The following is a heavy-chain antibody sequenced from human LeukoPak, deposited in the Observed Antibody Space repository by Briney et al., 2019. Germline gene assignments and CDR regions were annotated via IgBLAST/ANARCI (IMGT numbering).Heavy chain of an antibody. D-gene: IGHD6-13*01. CDR3: ARHLYNSSWYALNFDY. J-gene: IGHJ4*02. CDR2: IYYSGST. Sequence: SETLSLTCTVSGGSISSYYWSWIRQPPGKGLEWIGYIYYSGSTNYNPSLKSRVTISVDTSKNQFSLKLSPVTAADTAVYYCARHLYNSSWYALNFDYWGQGTLVTVSS. V-gene: IGHV4-59*08. CDR1: GGSISSYY.